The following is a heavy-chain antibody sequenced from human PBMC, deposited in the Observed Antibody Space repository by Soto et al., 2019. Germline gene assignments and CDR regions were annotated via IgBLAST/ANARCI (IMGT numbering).Heavy chain of an antibody. D-gene: IGHD2-2*01. CDR1: GGSISSGGYY. CDR3: ARGVVVPAAPYYYYGMDV. V-gene: IGHV4-31*03. CDR2: IYYSGST. Sequence: SETLSLTCTVSGGSISSGGYYWSWIRQHPGKGLEWIGYIYYSGSTYYNPSLKSRVTISVDTSKNQFSLKLSSVTAADTAVYYCARGVVVPAAPYYYYGMDVWGQGTTVTVSS. J-gene: IGHJ6*02.